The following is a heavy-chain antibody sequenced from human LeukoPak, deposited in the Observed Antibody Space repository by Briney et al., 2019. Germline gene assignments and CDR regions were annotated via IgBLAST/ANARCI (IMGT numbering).Heavy chain of an antibody. J-gene: IGHJ5*02. V-gene: IGHV4-34*01. Sequence: PSETLSLTCAVYGGSFSGYYWSWIRQPPGKGLEWIGEINHSGSTNYNPSLKSRVTISVDTSKNQFSLKLSSVTAADTAVYYCARGGYCSSTSCYRVRGRPPNWFDPWGQGTLVTVSS. D-gene: IGHD2-2*01. CDR2: INHSGST. CDR3: ARGGYCSSTSCYRVRGRPPNWFDP. CDR1: GGSFSGYY.